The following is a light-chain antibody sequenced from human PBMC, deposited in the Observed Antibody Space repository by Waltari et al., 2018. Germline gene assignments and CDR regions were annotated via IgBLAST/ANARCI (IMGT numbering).Light chain of an antibody. J-gene: IGKJ1*01. CDR1: QSISPW. CDR2: KAS. V-gene: IGKV1-5*03. CDR3: QHFITYPRT. Sequence: DIQMTQSPSTLSASVGDRVTITCRASQSISPWLAWYQQKQGKAPKLLISKASSLESGVPSRFSGSGSGTLFTLTISSLQSDDFVTYYCQHFITYPRTFGQGTKVEIK.